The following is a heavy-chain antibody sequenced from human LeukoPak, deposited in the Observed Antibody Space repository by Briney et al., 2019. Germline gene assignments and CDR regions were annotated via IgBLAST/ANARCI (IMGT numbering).Heavy chain of an antibody. CDR1: GGSFSSGGYY. J-gene: IGHJ4*02. V-gene: IGHV4-31*03. CDR3: ARDIRYCSGGICYPYFDY. D-gene: IGHD2-15*01. Sequence: SETLSLTCTVSGGSFSSGGYYWSWIRPHPGKGLEWIGYIYYSGSTYHNPSLKSRVTTAVDTSKNQCSLELSSVTAADTAVYYCARDIRYCSGGICYPYFDYWGQGTLVTVSS. CDR2: IYYSGST.